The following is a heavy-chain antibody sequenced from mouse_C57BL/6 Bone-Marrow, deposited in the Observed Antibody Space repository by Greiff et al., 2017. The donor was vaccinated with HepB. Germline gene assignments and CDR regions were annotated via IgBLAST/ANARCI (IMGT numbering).Heavy chain of an antibody. CDR3: ARGAAMVYYYGSSYLAWFAY. CDR1: GYTFTSYG. Sequence: QVQLQQSGAELARPGASVKLSCKASGYTFTSYGISWVKQRTGQGLEWIGEIYPRSGNTYYNEKFKGKATLTADKSSSTAYMELRSLTSEDSAVYFCARGAAMVYYYGSSYLAWFAYWGQGTLVTVSA. D-gene: IGHD1-1*01. V-gene: IGHV1-81*01. CDR2: IYPRSGNT. J-gene: IGHJ3*01.